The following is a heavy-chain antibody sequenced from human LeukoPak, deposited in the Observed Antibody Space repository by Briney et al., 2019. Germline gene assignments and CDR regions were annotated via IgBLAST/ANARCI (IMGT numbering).Heavy chain of an antibody. V-gene: IGHV3-74*01. CDR1: GFTFSSYW. CDR2: LNSDGSTT. CDR3: TRAGVTFDI. D-gene: IGHD2-8*01. J-gene: IGHJ3*02. Sequence: PEGSLRLSCAASGFTFSSYWMHWVRQAPGKGLVWVSRLNSDGSTTTYADSVKGRFTISRDNAKNTLYLQMSSLRAEDTAVYYCTRAGVTFDIWGQGTVVTVSS.